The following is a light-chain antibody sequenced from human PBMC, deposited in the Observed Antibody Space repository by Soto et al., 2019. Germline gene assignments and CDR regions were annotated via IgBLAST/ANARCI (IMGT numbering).Light chain of an antibody. Sequence: EIVSTQSPGTLSLSLGERATLSCRASQSVSNNFLAWYQQKPGQAPRLLIYGASSRATGIPDRFSGSGSGTDFTLTISRLETEDFGVYYCQQYATSPPRTFGQGTKVDIK. CDR2: GAS. CDR3: QQYATSPPRT. V-gene: IGKV3-20*01. J-gene: IGKJ1*01. CDR1: QSVSNNF.